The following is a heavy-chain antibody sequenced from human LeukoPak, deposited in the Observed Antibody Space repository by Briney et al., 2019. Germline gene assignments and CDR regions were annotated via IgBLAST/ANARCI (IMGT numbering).Heavy chain of an antibody. CDR1: GFTFSSYA. J-gene: IGHJ3*02. CDR3: ARDRGGDDAFDI. D-gene: IGHD3-16*01. CDR2: ISYDGSNK. V-gene: IGHV3-30*04. Sequence: GGSLRLSCAASGFTFSSYAMHWVRQAPGKGLEWVAVISYDGSNKYYADSVKGRFTISRDNSKNTLYLQMNSLRAEDTAVYYCARDRGGDDAFDIWGQGTMVTVSS.